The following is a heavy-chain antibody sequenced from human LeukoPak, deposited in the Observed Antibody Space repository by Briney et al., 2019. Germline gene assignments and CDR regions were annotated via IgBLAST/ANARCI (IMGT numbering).Heavy chain of an antibody. CDR1: GFTFSNAW. D-gene: IGHD2-2*01. CDR2: IKSKTDGGTT. V-gene: IGHV3-15*01. J-gene: IGHJ3*02. CDR3: TTDPQGCSSTSCYLTVDI. Sequence: PGGSLRLSCAASGFTFSNAWVSWVRQAPGKGLEWVGRIKSKTDGGTTDYAAPVKGRFTISRDDSKNTLYLQMNSLKTEDTAVYYCTTDPQGCSSTSCYLTVDIWGQGTMVTVSS.